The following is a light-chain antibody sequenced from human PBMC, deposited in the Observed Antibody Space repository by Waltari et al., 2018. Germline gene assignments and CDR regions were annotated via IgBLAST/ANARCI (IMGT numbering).Light chain of an antibody. Sequence: CRASESVSSSHLAWYQQKPGQAPRLLVYAESSRATGIPDRFSDSGSGTDFTLTISRLEPEDFAVYYCQQFGSSPFTFGGGTKVEIK. J-gene: IGKJ4*01. CDR2: AES. CDR3: QQFGSSPFT. CDR1: ESVSSSH. V-gene: IGKV3-20*01.